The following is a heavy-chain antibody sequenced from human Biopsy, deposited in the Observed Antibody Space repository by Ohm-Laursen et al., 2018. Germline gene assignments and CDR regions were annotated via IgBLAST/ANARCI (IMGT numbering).Heavy chain of an antibody. D-gene: IGHD3-9*01. V-gene: IGHV1-2*02. J-gene: IGHJ4*02. CDR3: AIDGNDFLTDYLKIDQ. Sequence: ASVKVSCKASGYTFTGYSLHWARQAPGQGLEWMGWINPKSGGTHYLEKFRGRVTMTRDTSISTAYMEVGSLRSDDTAVYYCAIDGNDFLTDYLKIDQWGQGTLVTVSS. CDR1: GYTFTGYS. CDR2: INPKSGGT.